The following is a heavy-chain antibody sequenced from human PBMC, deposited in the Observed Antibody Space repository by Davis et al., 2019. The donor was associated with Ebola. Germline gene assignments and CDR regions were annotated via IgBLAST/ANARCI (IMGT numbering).Heavy chain of an antibody. CDR1: GFIFSNYA. Sequence: PGGSLRLSCAASGFIFSNYAMTWXXXXXXXXXXXXSAISGSGDTTYYADSVKGRCTVSRDNSMKTLYLQMNSLRAEDTAIYYCATSGAFDLRSGPYYYYGMDVWGQGTTVTVSS. V-gene: IGHV3-23*01. J-gene: IGHJ6*02. CDR3: ATSGAFDLRSGPYYYYGMDV. CDR2: ISGSGDTT. D-gene: IGHD3-3*01.